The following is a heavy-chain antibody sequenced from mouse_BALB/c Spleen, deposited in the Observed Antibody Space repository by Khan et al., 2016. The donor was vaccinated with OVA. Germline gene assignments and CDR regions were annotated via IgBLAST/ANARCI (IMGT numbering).Heavy chain of an antibody. J-gene: IGHJ4*01. CDR2: ISYSGST. V-gene: IGHV3-2*02. D-gene: IGHD1-1*01. CDR3: ARGNYYGYAMDY. CDR1: GYSITSNYA. Sequence: EVQLQESGPGLVKPSQSLSLTCTVTGYSITSNYAWNWIRQFPGNKLEWMGNISYSGSTSYNPSLKSRISITRDTSKNQLFLQLSSVTTEDTATYYCARGNYYGYAMDYWGQGTSVTVSS.